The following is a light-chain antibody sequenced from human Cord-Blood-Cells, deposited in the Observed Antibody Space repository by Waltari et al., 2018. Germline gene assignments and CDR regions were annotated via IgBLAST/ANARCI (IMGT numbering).Light chain of an antibody. J-gene: IGKJ2*01. V-gene: IGKV1-5*01. CDR3: QQYNSYSPYT. Sequence: DIQMTQSHSTLSASVGDRVTITCRASQSISSWLAWYQRKPGKAPKLLIYDASSLESGVPSRFSGSGSGTEFTLTISSLQPDDFATYYCQQYNSYSPYTFGQGTKLEIK. CDR2: DAS. CDR1: QSISSW.